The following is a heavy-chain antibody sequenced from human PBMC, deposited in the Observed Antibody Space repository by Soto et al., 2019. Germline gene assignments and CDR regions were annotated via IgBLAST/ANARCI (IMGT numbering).Heavy chain of an antibody. CDR3: AKSTLSNSGYFEF. V-gene: IGHV3-30*18. D-gene: IGHD6-6*01. Sequence: PGGSLRLSCAASGFTFSNYGMHWVRQAPGKGLEWVAVISYDGSNKYNADYADSVKGRFTISRDNSKSTLFLQMDSLRADDTAVYYCAKSTLSNSGYFEFWGQGTLVTSPQ. J-gene: IGHJ4*02. CDR1: GFTFSNYG. CDR2: ISYDGSNK.